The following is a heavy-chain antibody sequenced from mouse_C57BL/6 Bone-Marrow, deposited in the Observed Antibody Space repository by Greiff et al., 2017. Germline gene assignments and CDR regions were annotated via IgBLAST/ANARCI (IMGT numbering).Heavy chain of an antibody. CDR1: GFNIKDDY. Sequence: VQLQQSGAELVRPGASVKLSCTASGFNIKDDYMHWVKQRPEQGLEWIGWIDPENGDTEYASKFQGKATITADTSSNTAYLQLSSQTSEDTAVYYWTTHYKDYWGQGTTLTVSS. J-gene: IGHJ2*01. V-gene: IGHV14-4*01. CDR3: TTHYKDY. CDR2: IDPENGDT. D-gene: IGHD2-12*01.